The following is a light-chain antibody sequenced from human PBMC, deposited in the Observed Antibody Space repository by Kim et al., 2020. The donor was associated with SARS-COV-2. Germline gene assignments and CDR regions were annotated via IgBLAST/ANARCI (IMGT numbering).Light chain of an antibody. J-gene: IGKJ1*01. V-gene: IGKV1-27*01. Sequence: DIQMTQSPSSLSASVGDRLTITCRASQGISNYLAWYQQKPGKVPKLLIYAASALRSGVPSRFSGSGSGTDFTLTITSLQPEDVAVYYCQQCKGAPWTFGHGTKVDIK. CDR3: QQCKGAPWT. CDR1: QGISNY. CDR2: AAS.